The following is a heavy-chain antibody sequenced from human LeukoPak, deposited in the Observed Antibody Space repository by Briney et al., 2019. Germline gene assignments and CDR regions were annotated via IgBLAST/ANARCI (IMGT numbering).Heavy chain of an antibody. J-gene: IGHJ4*02. CDR1: GFTFSSYA. CDR2: ISGSGGST. CDR3: AKVAGYCSSTSCAKYRYYFDY. V-gene: IGHV3-23*01. Sequence: GGPLRLSCAASGFTFSSYAMSWVRQAPGKRLEWVSAISGSGGSTYYADSVKGRFTISRDNSKNTLYLQMNSLRAEDTAVYYCAKVAGYCSSTSCAKYRYYFDYWGQGTLVTVSS. D-gene: IGHD2-2*01.